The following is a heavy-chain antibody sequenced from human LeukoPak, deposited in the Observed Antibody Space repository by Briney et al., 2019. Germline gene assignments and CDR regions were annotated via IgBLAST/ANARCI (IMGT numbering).Heavy chain of an antibody. V-gene: IGHV4-34*01. CDR3: AGITIFGVVINYYGMDV. D-gene: IGHD3-3*01. CDR1: GGSFSGYY. J-gene: IGHJ6*02. Sequence: PSETLSLTCGVYGGSFSGYYWSWIRQPPGKGLEWIGEINHSGSTNYNPSLKSRVTISVDTSKNQFSLKLSSVTAADTAVYYCAGITIFGVVINYYGMDVWGQGTTVTVSS. CDR2: INHSGST.